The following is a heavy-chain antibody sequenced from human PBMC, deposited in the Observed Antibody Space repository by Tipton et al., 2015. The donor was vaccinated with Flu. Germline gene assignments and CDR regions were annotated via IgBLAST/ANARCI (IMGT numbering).Heavy chain of an antibody. CDR2: IRSKANNYAT. Sequence: QLVQSGGGLVQPGGSLKLSCAASGFTFSGSAMHWVRQASGKGLEWVGRIRSKANNYATAYAASVKGRFTISRDDSKNKVYLQMNSLKTEDTALYYCSKKDDWGQGTLVTVSS. CDR1: GFTFSGSA. D-gene: IGHD5-24*01. V-gene: IGHV3-73*01. J-gene: IGHJ4*02. CDR3: SKKDD.